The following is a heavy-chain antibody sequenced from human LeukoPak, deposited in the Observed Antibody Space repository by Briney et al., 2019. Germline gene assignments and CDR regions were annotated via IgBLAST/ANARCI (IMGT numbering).Heavy chain of an antibody. Sequence: SETLSLTCAVSGVPFSNYYWSWVRRSPRQGLKWIGEINHSGYTNYNPSLKSRVTMSIDTSTNQFSLMLTSVTAADTAVYYCARAPPVVVPAASFYYYYMDVWGKGTTVTVSS. CDR1: GVPFSNYY. V-gene: IGHV4-34*01. D-gene: IGHD2-2*01. CDR2: INHSGYT. J-gene: IGHJ6*03. CDR3: ARAPPVVVPAASFYYYYMDV.